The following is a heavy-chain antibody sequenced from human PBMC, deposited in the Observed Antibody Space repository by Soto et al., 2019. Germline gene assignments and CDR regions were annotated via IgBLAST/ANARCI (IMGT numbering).Heavy chain of an antibody. Sequence: SETLSLTCAVYGGSFSDYYWSWIRQPPGKGLEWIGEINHSGSTNYNPSLKSRVTISVDTSKNQFSLKLSSVTAADTAVYYCARYCSGGSCENKGGFYWGQGALVTVSS. CDR2: INHSGST. D-gene: IGHD2-15*01. J-gene: IGHJ4*02. CDR3: ARYCSGGSCENKGGFY. V-gene: IGHV4-34*01. CDR1: GGSFSDYY.